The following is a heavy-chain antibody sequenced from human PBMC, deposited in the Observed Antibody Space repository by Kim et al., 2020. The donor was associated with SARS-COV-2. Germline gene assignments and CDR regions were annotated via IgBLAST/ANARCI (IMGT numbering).Heavy chain of an antibody. V-gene: IGHV3-43*02. J-gene: IGHJ6*02. CDR2: ISGDGGST. D-gene: IGHD2-2*01. CDR1: GFTFDDYA. Sequence: GGSLRLSCAASGFTFDDYAMHWVRQAPGKGLEWVSLISGDGGSTYYADSVKGRFTISRDNSKNSLYLQMNSLRTEDTALYYCAKDMCCSSTSCFHYFYGMDVWGQGTTVTVSS. CDR3: AKDMCCSSTSCFHYFYGMDV.